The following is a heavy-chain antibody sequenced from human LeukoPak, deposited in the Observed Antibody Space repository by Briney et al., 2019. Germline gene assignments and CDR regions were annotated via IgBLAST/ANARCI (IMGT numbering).Heavy chain of an antibody. V-gene: IGHV3-30*02. CDR2: IWYDGSNK. Sequence: GGSLRLSCAASGFTFSNYGMHWVRQAPGKGLEWVAFIWYDGSNKYYADSVKGRFTISRDNSKNTLYVQMNSLRAEDTAVYYCAKVYATGSPTTQWFDYWGQGTLVTVSS. CDR1: GFTFSNYG. J-gene: IGHJ4*02. D-gene: IGHD1-26*01. CDR3: AKVYATGSPTTQWFDY.